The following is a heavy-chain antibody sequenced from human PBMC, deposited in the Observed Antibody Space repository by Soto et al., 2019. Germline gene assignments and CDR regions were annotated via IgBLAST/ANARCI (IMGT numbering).Heavy chain of an antibody. J-gene: IGHJ6*03. Sequence: ASVKVSCKASGYTFTSYGISRVRQAPGQGLEWMGWISAYNGNTNYAQKLQGRVTMTTDTSTSTAYMELRSLRSDDTAVYYCARDLLPYYYYYYMDVWGKGTTVTVSS. V-gene: IGHV1-18*01. D-gene: IGHD2-15*01. CDR3: ARDLLPYYYYYYMDV. CDR2: ISAYNGNT. CDR1: GYTFTSYG.